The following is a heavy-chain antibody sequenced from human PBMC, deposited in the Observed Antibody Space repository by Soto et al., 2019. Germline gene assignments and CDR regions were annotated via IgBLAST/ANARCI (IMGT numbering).Heavy chain of an antibody. Sequence: GGSLRLSCAASGFIFSTYAIHWVRQAPGKGLEWVAVISNDGNNKYYADSVKGRFTISRDNSKNTLYLQMNSLRAEDTAVYYCARDPKGGGWELRDWGQGTVVTVSS. D-gene: IGHD3-10*01. CDR1: GFIFSTYA. CDR2: ISNDGNNK. V-gene: IGHV3-30-3*01. CDR3: ARDPKGGGWELRD. J-gene: IGHJ4*02.